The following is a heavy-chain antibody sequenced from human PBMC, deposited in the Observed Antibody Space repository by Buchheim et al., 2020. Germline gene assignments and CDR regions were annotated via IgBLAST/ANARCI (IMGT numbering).Heavy chain of an antibody. Sequence: EVQLVESGGGLVQPGGSLKLSCAASGFTFSGSAIHWVRQASGKGLEWVGRIRSEPNSYATANAASVKGRFTVSRDDSNNTAYLQMNSLETEDTAVYYCTRSRNYDTSGPDAFDIWGQGT. CDR3: TRSRNYDTSGPDAFDI. J-gene: IGHJ3*02. D-gene: IGHD3-22*01. V-gene: IGHV3-73*01. CDR2: IRSEPNSYAT. CDR1: GFTFSGSA.